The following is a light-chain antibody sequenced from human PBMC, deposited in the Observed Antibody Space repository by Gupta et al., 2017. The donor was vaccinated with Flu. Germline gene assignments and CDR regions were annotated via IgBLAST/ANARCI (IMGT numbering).Light chain of an antibody. Sequence: SALTQPRSVSGSPGQSVTISCPGTSSDVGGYNYVSWYQQHPGKAPKLMIHDVTKRPSGVPDRFSGSKSGNMASLTISGLQAEDEADYYCCSFAGSSPVVFGGGTKLTVL. CDR2: DVT. J-gene: IGLJ2*01. V-gene: IGLV2-11*01. CDR3: CSFAGSSPVV. CDR1: SSDVGGYNY.